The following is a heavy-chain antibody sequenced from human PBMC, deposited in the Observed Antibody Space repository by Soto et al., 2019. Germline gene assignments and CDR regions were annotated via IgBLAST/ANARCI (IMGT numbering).Heavy chain of an antibody. D-gene: IGHD6-13*01. V-gene: IGHV3-30*18. CDR1: GFTFSSYS. Sequence: QVQLVESGGGVVQPGRSLRLSCAASGFTFSSYSMHWVRQAPGKGREWVAVISYDGSNKYYADSVKGRFTISRDNSKNTLYLQMNSLRAEDTAVYYCAKGPGIAAAEGWFDPWGQGTLVTVSS. CDR2: ISYDGSNK. CDR3: AKGPGIAAAEGWFDP. J-gene: IGHJ5*02.